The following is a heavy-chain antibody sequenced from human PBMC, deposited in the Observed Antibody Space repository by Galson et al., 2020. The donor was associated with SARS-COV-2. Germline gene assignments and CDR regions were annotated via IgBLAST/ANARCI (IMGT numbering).Heavy chain of an antibody. CDR1: GTSISGGSYS. D-gene: IGHD4-17*01. CDR3: ARLHYGEYAPEAFDI. V-gene: IGHV4-30-2*01. CDR2: LSHSGGT. Sequence: SETLSLTCAVSGTSISGGSYSWNWIRQPPGKGLQWTRSLSHSGGTYYNPSLKSRVTISGDRSKNQFSLRLSSVTAADAAVYFCARLHYGEYAPEAFDIWGPGTRVTVAS. J-gene: IGHJ3*02.